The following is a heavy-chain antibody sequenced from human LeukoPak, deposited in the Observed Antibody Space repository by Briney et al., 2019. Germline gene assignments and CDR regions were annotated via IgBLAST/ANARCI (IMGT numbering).Heavy chain of an antibody. CDR3: ARVSSGWYYFDY. V-gene: IGHV1-3*01. D-gene: IGHD6-19*01. CDR1: GYTFTSYA. J-gene: IGHJ4*02. Sequence: ASVKVSCKASGYTFTSYAMHWVRQAPGQRLEWMGWINAGNGNTKYSQKFQGRVTITRDTSASTAYLELSSLRSEDTAVYYCARVSSGWYYFDYWGQGTLVTVSS. CDR2: INAGNGNT.